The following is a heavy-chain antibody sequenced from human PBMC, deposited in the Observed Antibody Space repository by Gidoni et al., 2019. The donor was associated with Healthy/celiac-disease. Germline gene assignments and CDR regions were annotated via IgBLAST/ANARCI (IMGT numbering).Heavy chain of an antibody. V-gene: IGHV4-39*01. D-gene: IGHD3-9*01. Sequence: QLQLQESGPGLVKPSETLSLTCTVSGGSISSSSYYWGWIRQPPGKGLEWIGSIYYSGSTYYNPSLKGQVTISVDTSKNQFSLKLSSVTAADTAVYYCARGRGDILTGYYVTFDYWGQGTLVTVSS. CDR2: IYYSGST. CDR1: GGSISSSSYY. CDR3: ARGRGDILTGYYVTFDY. J-gene: IGHJ4*02.